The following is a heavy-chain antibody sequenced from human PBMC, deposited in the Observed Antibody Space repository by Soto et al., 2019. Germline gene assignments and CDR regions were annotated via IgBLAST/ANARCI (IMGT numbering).Heavy chain of an antibody. J-gene: IGHJ4*02. CDR2: VIHSGST. CDR3: ARPDFWSGYYRY. Sequence: SETLSLTCAVYGGSFSGYYWSWIRQPPGKGLEWIGEVIHSGSTYYNPSLKSRVTISVDTSKNQFSLKLSSVTAADTAVYYCARPDFWSGYYRYWGQGTLVTVSS. D-gene: IGHD3-3*01. CDR1: GGSFSGYY. V-gene: IGHV4-34*12.